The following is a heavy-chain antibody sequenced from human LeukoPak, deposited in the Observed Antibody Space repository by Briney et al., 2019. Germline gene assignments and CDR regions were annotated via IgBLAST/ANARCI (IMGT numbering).Heavy chain of an antibody. J-gene: IGHJ6*02. V-gene: IGHV3-64*01. CDR3: ARDGVGAPLQYGMDV. CDR1: GFTFSSYA. CDR2: ISSNGGST. D-gene: IGHD1-26*01. Sequence: GGSLRLSCAASGFTFSSYAMHWVRQAPGKGLEYVSAISSNGGSTYYANSVKGRFTISRDNSKNTLYLQMGSLRAEDMAVYYCARDGVGAPLQYGMDVWGQGTTVTVSS.